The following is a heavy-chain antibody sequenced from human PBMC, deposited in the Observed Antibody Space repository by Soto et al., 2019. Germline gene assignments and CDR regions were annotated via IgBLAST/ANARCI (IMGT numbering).Heavy chain of an antibody. V-gene: IGHV4-30-2*01. Sequence: SETLSLTCAVSGGSISSGGYSWSWIRQPPGKGLEWIGYIYHSGSTYYNPSLKSRVTISEDRSKNQFSLKLSSVTAADTAVYYCARAMTTVNTFDYCGQGTLVTVSS. J-gene: IGHJ4*02. D-gene: IGHD4-17*01. CDR1: GGSISSGGYS. CDR3: ARAMTTVNTFDY. CDR2: IYHSGST.